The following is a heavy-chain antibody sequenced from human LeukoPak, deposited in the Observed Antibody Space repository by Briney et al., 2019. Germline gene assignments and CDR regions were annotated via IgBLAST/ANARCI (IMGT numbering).Heavy chain of an antibody. V-gene: IGHV3-30*18. Sequence: PGGSLRLSCAASGFTFSSYGMHWVRQAPGKGLEWVAFISYDGSNKYYADSVKGRFTISRDNSKNTLYLQMNSLRAEDTAVYYCAKTMYEGNYYDSSGYAFDIWGQGTMVTVSS. J-gene: IGHJ3*02. CDR3: AKTMYEGNYYDSSGYAFDI. D-gene: IGHD3-22*01. CDR1: GFTFSSYG. CDR2: ISYDGSNK.